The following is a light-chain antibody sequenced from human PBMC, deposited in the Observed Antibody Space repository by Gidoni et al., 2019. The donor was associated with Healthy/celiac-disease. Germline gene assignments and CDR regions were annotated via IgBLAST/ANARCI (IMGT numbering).Light chain of an antibody. Sequence: EIVLTHSPGTLSLSPGERATLSCRASQSVSSSYLAWYQQKPGQAPRLLIYGASSRATGIPDRFSGSGSGTDFTLTISRLEPEDFAVYYCQQYGSSPLTFGQGTKVEIE. CDR1: QSVSSSY. CDR2: GAS. V-gene: IGKV3-20*01. J-gene: IGKJ1*01. CDR3: QQYGSSPLT.